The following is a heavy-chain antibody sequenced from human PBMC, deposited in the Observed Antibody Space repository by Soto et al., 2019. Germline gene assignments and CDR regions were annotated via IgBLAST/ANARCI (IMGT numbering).Heavy chain of an antibody. CDR1: GFTFSDYY. V-gene: IGHV3-11*01. CDR2: ISSSGSTI. Sequence: PGGSLRLSCAASGFTFSDYYMSWIRQAPGKGLEWVSYISSSGSTIYYADSVKGRFTISRDNAKNSLYLQMNSLRAEDTAVYYCAISTGYCSGCSCYSDAFDICGQGTMVTVSS. J-gene: IGHJ3*02. D-gene: IGHD2-15*01. CDR3: AISTGYCSGCSCYSDAFDI.